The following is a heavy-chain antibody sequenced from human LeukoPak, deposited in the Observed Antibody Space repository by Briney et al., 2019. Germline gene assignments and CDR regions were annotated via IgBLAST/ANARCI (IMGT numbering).Heavy chain of an antibody. CDR3: ARNPHLRVYDFWSGYTYYFDY. D-gene: IGHD3-3*01. Sequence: KPSETLSLTCAVYGGSFSGYYWSWIRQPPGKGLEWIGEINHSGSTNYNPSLKSRVTISVDTSKNQFSLKLSSVTAADTAVYYCARNPHLRVYDFWSGYTYYFDYWGQGTLVTVSS. J-gene: IGHJ4*02. CDR2: INHSGST. V-gene: IGHV4-34*01. CDR1: GGSFSGYY.